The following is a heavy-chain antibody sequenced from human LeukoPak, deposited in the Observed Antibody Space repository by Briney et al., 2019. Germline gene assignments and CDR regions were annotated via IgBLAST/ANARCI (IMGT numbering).Heavy chain of an antibody. J-gene: IGHJ6*03. CDR2: ISYDGSNK. CDR3: AKDPYYGSGRYSSMDV. D-gene: IGHD3-10*01. Sequence: PGRSLRLSCAASGFTFSSYGMHWVRQASGKGLEWVAVISYDGSNKYYADSVKGRFTISRDNSKNTLYLQMNSLRAEDTAVYYCAKDPYYGSGRYSSMDVWGKGTTVTVSS. CDR1: GFTFSSYG. V-gene: IGHV3-30*18.